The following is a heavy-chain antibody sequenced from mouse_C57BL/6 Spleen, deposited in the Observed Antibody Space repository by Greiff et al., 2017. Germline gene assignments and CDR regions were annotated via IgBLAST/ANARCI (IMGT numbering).Heavy chain of an antibody. CDR3: ARMRDGAWFAY. CDR2: INPNNGGT. D-gene: IGHD3-3*01. J-gene: IGHJ3*01. V-gene: IGHV1-26*01. Sequence: EVQLQQSGPELVKPGASVKISCKASGYTFTDYYMNWVKQSHGKSLEWIGDINPNNGGTSYNQKFKGKATLTVDKSSSTAYMELRSLTSEDSAVYYCARMRDGAWFAYWGQGTLVTVSA. CDR1: GYTFTDYY.